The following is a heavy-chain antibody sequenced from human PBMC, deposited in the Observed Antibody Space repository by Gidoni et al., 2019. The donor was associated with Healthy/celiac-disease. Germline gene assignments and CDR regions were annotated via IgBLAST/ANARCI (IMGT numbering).Heavy chain of an antibody. CDR2: IKQDGSEK. CDR3: ARVEGYCSSTSCFTYYGMDV. D-gene: IGHD2-2*02. J-gene: IGHJ6*02. V-gene: IGHV3-7*01. Sequence: EVQLVESGGGLVQPGGSLSLSCAASGFTFSSYWMSWVRQAPGKGLEWVANIKQDGSEKYYVDSVKGRFTISRDNAKNSLYLQMNSLRAEDTAVYYCARVEGYCSSTSCFTYYGMDVWGQGTTVTVSS. CDR1: GFTFSSYW.